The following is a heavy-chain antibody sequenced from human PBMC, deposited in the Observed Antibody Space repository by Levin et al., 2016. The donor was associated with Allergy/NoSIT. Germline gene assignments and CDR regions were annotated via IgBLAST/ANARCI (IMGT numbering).Heavy chain of an antibody. CDR3: ARDCYDSNDYYYMDV. J-gene: IGHJ6*03. Sequence: WVRQAPGQGLEWLGWMNPNSGNTGYAQKFQGRVTMTRDTSVSTAYMELSSLRSEDTAVYYCARDCYDSNDYYYMDVWGKGTTVTVSS. V-gene: IGHV1-8*01. D-gene: IGHD3-22*01. CDR2: MNPNSGNT.